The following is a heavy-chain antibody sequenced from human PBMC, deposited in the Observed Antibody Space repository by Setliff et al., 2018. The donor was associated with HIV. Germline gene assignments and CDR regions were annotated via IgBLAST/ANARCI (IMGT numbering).Heavy chain of an antibody. D-gene: IGHD3-3*01. CDR3: ARDTMPPYYDFWSGYYLFDY. CDR1: GFTFGDHG. Sequence: GGSLRLSCTTSGFTFGDHGVSWVRQAPGKGLEWVGFIGSRTYGGTTEYAASVKGRFTISRDDSKSIAFLQMNSLKTEDTAVYYCARDTMPPYYDFWSGYYLFDYWGQGTLVTVSS. CDR2: IGSRTYGGTT. J-gene: IGHJ4*02. V-gene: IGHV3-49*04.